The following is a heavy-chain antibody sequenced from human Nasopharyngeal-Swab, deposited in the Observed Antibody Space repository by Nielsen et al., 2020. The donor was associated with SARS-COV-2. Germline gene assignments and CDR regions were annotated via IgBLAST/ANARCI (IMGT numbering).Heavy chain of an antibody. CDR2: IKQDGSEK. D-gene: IGHD3-16*01. CDR3: ARASWRGDFDAFDI. CDR1: GFTFSSYW. J-gene: IGHJ3*02. V-gene: IGHV3-7*01. Sequence: GESLKISCAASGFTFSSYWMSWVRQAPGKGLEWVANIKQDGSEKYYVDSVKGRFTISRDISKNTLFLQMKSLRDEDTAIYYCARASWRGDFDAFDIWGQGTMVTVSS.